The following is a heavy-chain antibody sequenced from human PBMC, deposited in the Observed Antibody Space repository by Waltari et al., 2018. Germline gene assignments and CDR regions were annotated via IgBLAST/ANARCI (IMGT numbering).Heavy chain of an antibody. CDR3: AKAGRIAARPYLY. CDR1: GFPFRSYA. D-gene: IGHD6-6*01. V-gene: IGHV3-23*01. J-gene: IGHJ4*02. CDR2: ISGSGGST. Sequence: EVQLLESGGGLVPPGGSLRLSCPASGFPFRSYALSWVRQAPGKGLEWVSAISGSGGSTYYAVSVKGRFTISRDNSKNTLYLQMNSLRAEDTAVYYCAKAGRIAARPYLYWGQGTLVTVSS.